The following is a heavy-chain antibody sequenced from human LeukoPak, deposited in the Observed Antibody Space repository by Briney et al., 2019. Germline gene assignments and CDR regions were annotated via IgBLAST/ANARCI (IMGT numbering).Heavy chain of an antibody. CDR2: ITSSGEST. D-gene: IGHD5-18*01. CDR1: GFTFSTYA. J-gene: IGHJ4*02. Sequence: PGGSLRLSCAASGFTFSTYAMSWVRQAPGKGLEWVAAITSSGESTNYADCVKGRFTISRDNSKNTLYLQMNSLRAEDTAVYYCASRSGYSYGHFDYWGQGTLVTVSS. CDR3: ASRSGYSYGHFDY. V-gene: IGHV3-23*01.